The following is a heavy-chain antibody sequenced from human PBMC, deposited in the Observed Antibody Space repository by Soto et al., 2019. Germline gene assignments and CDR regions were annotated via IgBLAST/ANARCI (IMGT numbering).Heavy chain of an antibody. J-gene: IGHJ2*01. CDR3: TRAGADGDYIGWYFDL. D-gene: IGHD4-17*01. V-gene: IGHV3-20*04. CDR1: GFTSGDDG. CDR2: LNWNGAMT. Sequence: EVQLVESGGSVVRPGGYLRLSCVVSGFTSGDDGMSWVRQGPGKELEWVAGLNWNGAMTTYADSVKGRFTVSRDNAKNALYLQMNGLRAADTAFYYCTRAGADGDYIGWYFDLWGRGTLVTVA.